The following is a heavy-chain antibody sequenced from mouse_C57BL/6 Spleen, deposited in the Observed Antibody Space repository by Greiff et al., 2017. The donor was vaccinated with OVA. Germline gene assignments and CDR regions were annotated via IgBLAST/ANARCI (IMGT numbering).Heavy chain of an antibody. Sequence: VQLQQSGAELVKPGASVKLSCTASGFNIKDYYMHWVKQRTEQGLEWIGRIDPEDGETKYSPNFQGKATITADTSSNTAYLQLSSLTSEDTAVYYCARSTTVGYFDVWGTGTTVTVSS. CDR2: IDPEDGET. V-gene: IGHV14-2*01. J-gene: IGHJ1*03. CDR1: GFNIKDYY. CDR3: ARSTTVGYFDV. D-gene: IGHD1-1*01.